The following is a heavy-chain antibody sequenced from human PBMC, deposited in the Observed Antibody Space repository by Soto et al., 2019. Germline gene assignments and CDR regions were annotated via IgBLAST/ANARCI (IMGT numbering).Heavy chain of an antibody. V-gene: IGHV4-61*01. D-gene: IGHD3-9*01. CDR3: ARVQWDYDILTGPRGRRWFDP. Sequence: PSETLSLTCTVSGGYVSSGSYYWSWIRQPPGKGLEWIGYIYYSGSTNYNPSLKSRVTISVDTSKNQFSLKLSSVTAADTAVYYCARVQWDYDILTGPRGRRWFDPWGQGTLVTVSS. CDR2: IYYSGST. CDR1: GGYVSSGSYY. J-gene: IGHJ5*02.